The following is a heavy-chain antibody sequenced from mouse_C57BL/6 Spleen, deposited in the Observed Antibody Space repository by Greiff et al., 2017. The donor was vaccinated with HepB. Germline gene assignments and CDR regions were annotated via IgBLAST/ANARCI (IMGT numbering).Heavy chain of an antibody. J-gene: IGHJ3*01. Sequence: QVQLKQPGAELVKPGASVKLSCKASGYTFTSYWMHWVKQRPGQGLEWIGMIHPNSGSTNYNEKFKSKATLTVDKSSSTAYMQLSSLTSEDSAVYYCALDSSGYWFAYWGQGTLVTVSA. D-gene: IGHD3-2*02. V-gene: IGHV1-64*01. CDR3: ALDSSGYWFAY. CDR1: GYTFTSYW. CDR2: IHPNSGST.